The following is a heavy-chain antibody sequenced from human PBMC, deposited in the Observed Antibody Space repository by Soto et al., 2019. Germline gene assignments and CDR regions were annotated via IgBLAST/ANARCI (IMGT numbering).Heavy chain of an antibody. J-gene: IGHJ5*02. Sequence: ASVKVSCKASGYTFTSYGISWVRQAPGQGLEWMGWISAYNGNTNYAQKLQGRVTMTTDTSTSTAYMELRSLRSDDTAVYYCASTAAIHHWFDPWGQGTLVTVSS. D-gene: IGHD2-2*01. CDR3: ASTAAIHHWFDP. CDR2: ISAYNGNT. V-gene: IGHV1-18*01. CDR1: GYTFTSYG.